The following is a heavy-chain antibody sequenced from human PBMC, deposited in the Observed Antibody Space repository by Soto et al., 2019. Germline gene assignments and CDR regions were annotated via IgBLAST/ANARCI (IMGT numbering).Heavy chain of an antibody. Sequence: QPGGSLRLSXAASGFTFSSYWMSWVRQAPGKGLEWVANIKQDGSEKYYVDSVKGRFTISRDNAKNSLYLQMNSLRAEDTAVYYCARDPVTAAAGPVVDWGQGTLVTVSS. CDR1: GFTFSSYW. V-gene: IGHV3-7*01. CDR3: ARDPVTAAAGPVVD. D-gene: IGHD6-13*01. J-gene: IGHJ4*02. CDR2: IKQDGSEK.